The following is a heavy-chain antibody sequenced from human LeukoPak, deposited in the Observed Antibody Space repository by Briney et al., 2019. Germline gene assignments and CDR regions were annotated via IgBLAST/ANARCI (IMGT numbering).Heavy chain of an antibody. CDR2: IYHTGRT. CDR3: ARAGRWINYGPDN. Sequence: SETLSLTCTVSGGSITDFYWSWIREPPGKGLEWIGHIYHTGRTNYNSSLNSRVTISVDTSKNQFSLKLNSVTAADTAVYYCARAGRWINYGPDNWGQGTLVTVSS. D-gene: IGHD5-12*01. CDR1: GGSITDFY. V-gene: IGHV4-59*01. J-gene: IGHJ4*02.